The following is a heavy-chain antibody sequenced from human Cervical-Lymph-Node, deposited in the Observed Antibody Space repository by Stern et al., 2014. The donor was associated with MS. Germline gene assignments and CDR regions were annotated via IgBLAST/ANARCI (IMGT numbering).Heavy chain of an antibody. D-gene: IGHD6-13*01. CDR1: GFTFSSYA. V-gene: IGHV3-30-3*01. J-gene: IGHJ4*02. CDR2: ISFDGSNK. CDR3: ARDILRVAPPGTSGSDY. Sequence: QVQLVESGGGVVQPGRSLRVSCAASGFTFSSYAMHWVRQAPGKGLEWVAFISFDGSNKYYADSVQGRFTISRDNYKNTLFLQMNSLRAEDTALYYCARDILRVAPPGTSGSDYWGQGTLVTVSS.